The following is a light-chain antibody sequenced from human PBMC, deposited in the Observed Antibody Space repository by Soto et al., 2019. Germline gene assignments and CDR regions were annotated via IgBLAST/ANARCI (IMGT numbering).Light chain of an antibody. CDR2: DAS. CDR3: QQYNIYFT. J-gene: IGKJ3*01. Sequence: DIQMNQSPSTLSASVGDRITITCRASQSISSWLDWYQQKPGKAPKLLIYDASSLESGVPSRFSGSGSGTEFSLTISSLQPDDFATYYCQQYNIYFTFGPGTKVYIK. CDR1: QSISSW. V-gene: IGKV1-5*01.